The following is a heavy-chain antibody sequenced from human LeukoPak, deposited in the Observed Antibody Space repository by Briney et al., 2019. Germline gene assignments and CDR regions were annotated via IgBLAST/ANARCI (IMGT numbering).Heavy chain of an antibody. J-gene: IGHJ5*02. CDR1: GGSFSGYY. D-gene: IGHD4-17*01. Sequence: PSETLSLTCAVYGGSFSGYYWSWIRQPPGKGLEWIGEINHSGSTNYNPSLKSRVTISVDTSKNQFSLKLSSVTAADTAVYYCAIIGLTTVTTGPPWGQGTLVTVSS. CDR2: INHSGST. CDR3: AIIGLTTVTTGPP. V-gene: IGHV4-34*01.